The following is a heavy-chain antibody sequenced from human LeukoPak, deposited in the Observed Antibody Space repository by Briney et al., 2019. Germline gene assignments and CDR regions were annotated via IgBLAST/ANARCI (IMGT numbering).Heavy chain of an antibody. V-gene: IGHV3-48*03. J-gene: IGHJ3*01. CDR1: GFTFSSYE. CDR3: ARDYGRIGYSSGCHGF. CDR2: ISSSGSTI. D-gene: IGHD6-19*01. Sequence: GGSLRLSCAASGFTFSSYEMNWVRQAPGKGLEWVSYISSSGSTIYYVDSVKGRFTISRDNAKNSLYLQMNSLRAEDTAVYYCARDYGRIGYSSGCHGFWGQGTMVTVSS.